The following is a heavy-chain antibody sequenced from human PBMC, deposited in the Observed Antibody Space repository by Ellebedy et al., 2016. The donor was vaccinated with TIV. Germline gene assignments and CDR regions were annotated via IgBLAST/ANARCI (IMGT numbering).Heavy chain of an antibody. Sequence: PGGSLRLSCAASGITFSRYWMHWVRQAPGKGLVWVSLINNDGSSTKYAESVRGRFTISRDNAENTVYLQMNSLRAEDTAVYHCARGPFTAMGPGGMDVWGQGTTVTVSS. D-gene: IGHD5-18*01. J-gene: IGHJ6*02. CDR1: GITFSRYW. CDR3: ARGPFTAMGPGGMDV. V-gene: IGHV3-74*01. CDR2: INNDGSST.